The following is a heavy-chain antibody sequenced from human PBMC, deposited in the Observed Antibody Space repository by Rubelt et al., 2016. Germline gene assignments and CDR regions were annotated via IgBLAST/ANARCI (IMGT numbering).Heavy chain of an antibody. CDR3: ARVDSTSWAFDY. V-gene: IGHV1-2*02. J-gene: IGHJ4*02. D-gene: IGHD2-2*01. Sequence: GQGLEWMGWINPNSGGTNYAQKFQGRVTMTRATSISTAYMELSRLRSDETAVYYCARVDSTSWAFDYWGQGTLVTVSS. CDR2: INPNSGGT.